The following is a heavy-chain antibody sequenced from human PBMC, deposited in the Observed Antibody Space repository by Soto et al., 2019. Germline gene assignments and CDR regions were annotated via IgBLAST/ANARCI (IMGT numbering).Heavy chain of an antibody. Sequence: QVQLVQSGAEVKKPGSSVKVSCKASGGTFSSYAISWVRQAPGQGLEWMGGIIPIFGTANYAPKFQGRVTITADESTSTAYMELSSLRSEDTAVYYCARDMLGIAAAVRKPPNWFDPWGQGTMVTVSS. D-gene: IGHD6-13*01. CDR1: GGTFSSYA. CDR2: IIPIFGTA. V-gene: IGHV1-69*12. CDR3: ARDMLGIAAAVRKPPNWFDP. J-gene: IGHJ5*02.